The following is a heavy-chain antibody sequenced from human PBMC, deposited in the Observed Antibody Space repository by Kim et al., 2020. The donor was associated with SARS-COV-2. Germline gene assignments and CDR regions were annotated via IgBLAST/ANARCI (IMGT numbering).Heavy chain of an antibody. Sequence: GESLKISCQGSGHKFSTYWIGWVKQMPGKGLEWMAIIYPSDSDTRYSPSFQGQVTISADKSISTAYLQWSSLKASDTAMYYCARLLGDPNYPDSNRYPSNYFAPWGQGTLVTVSS. D-gene: IGHD3-22*01. CDR1: GHKFSTYW. CDR3: ARLLGDPNYPDSNRYPSNYFAP. CDR2: IYPSDSDT. J-gene: IGHJ4*02. V-gene: IGHV5-51*07.